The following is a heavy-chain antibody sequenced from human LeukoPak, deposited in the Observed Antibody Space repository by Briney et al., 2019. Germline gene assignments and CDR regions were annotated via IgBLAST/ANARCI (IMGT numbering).Heavy chain of an antibody. V-gene: IGHV3-23*01. D-gene: IGHD6-13*01. CDR2: ISGSGGST. J-gene: IGHJ4*02. Sequence: GGSLRLACSASGFSFSSDGMSWVRQAPGKGLEWVSAISGSGGSTYYADSVKGRFTISRDNSKNTLYLQMNSLRAEDTAVYYCAKHQELTGVDYWGQGTLVTVSS. CDR1: GFSFSSDG. CDR3: AKHQELTGVDY.